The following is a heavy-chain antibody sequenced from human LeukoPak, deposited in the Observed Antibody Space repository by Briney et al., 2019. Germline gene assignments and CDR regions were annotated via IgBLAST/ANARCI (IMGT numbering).Heavy chain of an antibody. Sequence: GGSLRLSCSASGFTFSTYDMNWVRQAPGKGLEWVSSTTSTSSYRYYADSVKGRFTISRDNVKNLLFLQMNSLRAEDTAVYYCARDRSSGWPYYYYYYGMDVWGQGTTVTVSS. V-gene: IGHV3-21*01. CDR1: GFTFSTYD. J-gene: IGHJ6*02. CDR3: ARDRSSGWPYYYYYYGMDV. CDR2: TTSTSSYR. D-gene: IGHD6-19*01.